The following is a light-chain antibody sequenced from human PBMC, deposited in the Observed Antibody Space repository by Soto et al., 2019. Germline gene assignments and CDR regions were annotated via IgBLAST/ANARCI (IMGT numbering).Light chain of an antibody. J-gene: IGLJ1*01. V-gene: IGLV2-14*01. CDR2: EVS. CDR3: SSHTSSGTLV. Sequence: QSALAQPASVSGSPGQSITISCTGTSSDVGGYNYVSWYQQHPGKAPKLMIYEVSNRPSGVSNRFSGSKSGNTASLTISGLQAEDEADYYCSSHTSSGTLVFGTGTKVTVL. CDR1: SSDVGGYNY.